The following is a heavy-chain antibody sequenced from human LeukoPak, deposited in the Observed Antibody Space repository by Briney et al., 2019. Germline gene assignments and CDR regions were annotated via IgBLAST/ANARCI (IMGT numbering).Heavy chain of an antibody. J-gene: IGHJ4*02. CDR2: IYHSGST. CDR1: GYSISSGYY. D-gene: IGHD3-3*01. V-gene: IGHV4-38-2*02. CDR3: ARGVLRFLEWLSRTAAGYDY. Sequence: SETLSLTCTVSGYSISSGYYWGWIRQPPGKGLEWIGSIYHSGSTYYNPPLKSRVTISVDTSKNQFSLKLSSVTAADTAVYYCARGVLRFLEWLSRTAAGYDYWGQGTLVTVSS.